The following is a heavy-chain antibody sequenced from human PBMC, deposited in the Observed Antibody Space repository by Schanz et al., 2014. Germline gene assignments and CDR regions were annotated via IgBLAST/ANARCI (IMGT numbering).Heavy chain of an antibody. V-gene: IGHV4-31*03. D-gene: IGHD1-26*01. CDR1: GDSISSAY. Sequence: QVQLQESGPGLVEPSQTLSLTCTVSGDSISSAYWSWIRQNPGKGLEWIGFIYYRGNTYYNPSLKSRVSISLDPSKTQFFLNLNSLTAADTAVYYCARVPEPGWFDPWGQGTLVTVSS. CDR2: IYYRGNT. CDR3: ARVPEPGWFDP. J-gene: IGHJ5*02.